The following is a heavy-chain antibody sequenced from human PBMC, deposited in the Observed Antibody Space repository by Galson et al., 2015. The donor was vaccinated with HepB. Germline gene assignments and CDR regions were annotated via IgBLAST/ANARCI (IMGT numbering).Heavy chain of an antibody. Sequence: SLRLSCAASGFTVSSNYMSWVRQAPGKGLEWVSRINSDGSSTSYADSVKGRFTISRDNAKNTLYLQMNSLRAEDTAVYYCARDGGFYAFDIWGQGTMVTVSS. J-gene: IGHJ3*02. CDR2: INSDGSST. V-gene: IGHV3-74*01. CDR1: GFTVSSNY. CDR3: ARDGGFYAFDI.